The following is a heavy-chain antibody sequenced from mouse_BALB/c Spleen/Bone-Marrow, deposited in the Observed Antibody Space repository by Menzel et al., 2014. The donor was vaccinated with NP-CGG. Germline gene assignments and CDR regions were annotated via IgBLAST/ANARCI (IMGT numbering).Heavy chain of an antibody. CDR2: ISTYSGNT. V-gene: IGHV1-67*01. Sequence: LVESGPELVRPGVSVKISCKRSGYTFTDYAMHWVKQSHAKSLEWIGVISTYSGNTNYNQKFKGKATMTVDKSSSTAYMELARLTSEDSAIYYCASPIYYGNYEGFAYWGQGTLVTVSA. CDR3: ASPIYYGNYEGFAY. J-gene: IGHJ3*01. D-gene: IGHD2-1*01. CDR1: GYTFTDYA.